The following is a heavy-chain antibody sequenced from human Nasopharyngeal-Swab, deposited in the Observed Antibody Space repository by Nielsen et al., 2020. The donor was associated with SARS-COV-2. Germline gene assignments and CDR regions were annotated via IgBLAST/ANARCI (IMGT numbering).Heavy chain of an antibody. CDR3: AREYSGSYLGVDY. Sequence: GESLKISCAASGFTFSDYYMSWVRQAPGKGLEWVSYISSSSSYTNYADSVKGRFTISRDNAKNSLYPQMTSLRAEDTAVYYCAREYSGSYLGVDYWGQGTLVTVSS. D-gene: IGHD1-26*01. CDR2: ISSSSSYT. J-gene: IGHJ4*02. V-gene: IGHV3-11*06. CDR1: GFTFSDYY.